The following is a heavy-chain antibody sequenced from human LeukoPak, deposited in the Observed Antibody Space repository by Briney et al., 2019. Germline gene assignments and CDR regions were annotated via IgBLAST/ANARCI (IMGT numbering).Heavy chain of an antibody. D-gene: IGHD6-13*01. CDR2: IYSGGST. V-gene: IGHV3-53*01. CDR3: ARGGIAAAGPDY. J-gene: IGHJ4*02. CDR1: GFTVSSNY. Sequence: GGSLRLSCAAPGFTVSSNYMSWVRQAPGKGLEWVSVIYSGGSTYYADSVKGRFTISRDNSKNTLYLQMNSLRAEDTAVYYRARGGIAAAGPDYWGQGTLVTVSS.